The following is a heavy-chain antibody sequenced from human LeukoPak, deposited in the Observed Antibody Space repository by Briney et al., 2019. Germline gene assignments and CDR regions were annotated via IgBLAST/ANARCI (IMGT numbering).Heavy chain of an antibody. D-gene: IGHD1-26*01. CDR1: GATFNNYA. J-gene: IGHJ3*02. V-gene: IGHV1-69*04. CDR2: IIPILGIT. CDR3: ARAERYSGSYYFDAFDI. Sequence: SVKVSCKASGATFNNYAISWVRQAPGQGLDWMGRIIPILGITNYAQMFQGRVTITADGSTSTAYMELSSLRSEDTAVYYCARAERYSGSYYFDAFDIWGQGTMVTVSS.